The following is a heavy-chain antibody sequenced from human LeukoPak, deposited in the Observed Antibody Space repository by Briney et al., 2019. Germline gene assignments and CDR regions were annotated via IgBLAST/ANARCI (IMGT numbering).Heavy chain of an antibody. CDR3: AKGASGVVVPAALDY. Sequence: GGGLRLSRAASGFTFSSYAMSWVRPAPGKGGGWGSAINGSGGSTYYADSVKGRFTISRDNSKNTLYLQMNSLRAEDTAVYYCAKGASGVVVPAALDYWGQGTLVTVSS. D-gene: IGHD2-2*01. V-gene: IGHV3-23*01. CDR1: GFTFSSYA. CDR2: INGSGGST. J-gene: IGHJ4*02.